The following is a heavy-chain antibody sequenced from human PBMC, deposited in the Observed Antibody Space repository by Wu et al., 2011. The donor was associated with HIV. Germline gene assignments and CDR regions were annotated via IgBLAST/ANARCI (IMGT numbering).Heavy chain of an antibody. V-gene: IGHV1-18*01. CDR1: GYTFTSYY. CDR3: ARGGGLNSWHXKNDY. J-gene: IGHJ4*02. Sequence: QVQLVQSGAEVKKPGASVKVSCKASGYTFTSYYFTWVRQAPGQGLEWMGWISAYNGKTYYAQKLQGRVTMTTDTSTSTAYMELRSLTSDDTAVYYCARGGGLNSWHXKNDYWGQGTLVTVSS. CDR2: ISAYNGKT. D-gene: IGHD6-13*01.